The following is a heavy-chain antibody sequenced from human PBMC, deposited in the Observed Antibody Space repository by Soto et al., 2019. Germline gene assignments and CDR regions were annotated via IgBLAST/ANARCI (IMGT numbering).Heavy chain of an antibody. CDR2: IYANGNE. Sequence: QITLKESGPTLVKPTETLTLTCTFSGFSLSTGGGAVGWIRQPPGKALEWLALIYANGNEVYSSSLRNRLTITKATSKNQVVLTMTNMDPVDTATYYCAHRRSVASRCWFDPWGQGTLVIVSS. J-gene: IGHJ5*02. D-gene: IGHD6-6*01. V-gene: IGHV2-5*01. CDR3: AHRRSVASRCWFDP. CDR1: GFSLSTGGGA.